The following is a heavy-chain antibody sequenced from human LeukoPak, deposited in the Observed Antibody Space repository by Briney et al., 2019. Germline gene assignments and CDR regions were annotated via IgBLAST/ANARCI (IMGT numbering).Heavy chain of an antibody. CDR1: GFTFRSYG. CDR2: ISFDGSNK. Sequence: GGSLRLSCVASGFTFRSYGMHWVRQAPGKGLEWVAVISFDGSNKYYVDSVKGRFTISRDNSKNTFYLQMNSLRAEGTAVYYCAKEDSAWRHFDYWGQGTLVTVSS. D-gene: IGHD6-19*01. J-gene: IGHJ4*02. CDR3: AKEDSAWRHFDY. V-gene: IGHV3-30*18.